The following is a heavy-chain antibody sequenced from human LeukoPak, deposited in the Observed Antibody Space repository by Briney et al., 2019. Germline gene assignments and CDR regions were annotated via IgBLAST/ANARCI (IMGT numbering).Heavy chain of an antibody. CDR1: GGSINSHSYY. V-gene: IGHV4-39*01. J-gene: IGHJ4*02. Sequence: SETLSLTCTVSGGSINSHSYYWGWIRQPPGKGLEWIGSVYYDGTSYSNPSLKSRAAVFVDTSRDQFSLDLSFVTAAGTALYYCVRHISTNTGYFDSCGQGTLVSVSS. D-gene: IGHD5-24*01. CDR3: VRHISTNTGYFDS. CDR2: VYYDGTS.